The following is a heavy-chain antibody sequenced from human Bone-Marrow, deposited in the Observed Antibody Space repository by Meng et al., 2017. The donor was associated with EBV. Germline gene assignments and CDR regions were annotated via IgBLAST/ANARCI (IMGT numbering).Heavy chain of an antibody. J-gene: IGHJ5*02. D-gene: IGHD3-10*01. CDR1: GYTFTNYD. Sequence: VQLVQSGPGVKKPGASVKVSCKSSGYTFTNYDINWVRQAPGQGLEWMGWMDPSSGKTDYSQKFQGRVSMTRDTSISTAYMELSNVISEDTAVYYCAREVYASGSYRSDPWGQGTLVTVSS. CDR3: AREVYASGSYRSDP. CDR2: MDPSSGKT. V-gene: IGHV1-8*01.